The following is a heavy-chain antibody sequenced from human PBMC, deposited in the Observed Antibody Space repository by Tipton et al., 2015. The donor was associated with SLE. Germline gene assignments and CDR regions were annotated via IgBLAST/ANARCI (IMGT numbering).Heavy chain of an antibody. CDR3: TRSARPPPPPGDYYYYYYMDV. CDR2: IRSKAYGGTT. Sequence: SLRLSCTTSGFTFGDYPLSWVRQAPGKGLEWVGFIRSKAYGGTTEYAASVLGRFTISRDDSKSIAYLQMNSLKTEDTAGYYCTRSARPPPPPGDYYYYYYMDVWGKGTTVTISS. J-gene: IGHJ6*03. V-gene: IGHV3-49*04. CDR1: GFTFGDYP.